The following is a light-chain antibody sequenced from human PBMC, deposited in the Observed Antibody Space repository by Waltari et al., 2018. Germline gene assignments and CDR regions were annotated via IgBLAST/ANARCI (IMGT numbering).Light chain of an antibody. V-gene: IGKV3-20*01. CDR3: QHYVRLPAT. J-gene: IGKJ1*01. CDR1: QSVGKY. CDR2: HTS. Sequence: EIVLTQSPGTLSLSPGERATLSCWASQSVGKYLAWDQQKPGQAPRLLIYHTSNRATGIPDRFSGSGSGTDFSLTISRLEPEDFAVYYCQHYVRLPATFGQGTKVEIK.